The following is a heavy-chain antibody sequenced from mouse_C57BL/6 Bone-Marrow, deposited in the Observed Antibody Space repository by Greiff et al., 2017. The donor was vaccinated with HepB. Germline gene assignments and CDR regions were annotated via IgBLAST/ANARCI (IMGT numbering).Heavy chain of an antibody. Sequence: QVQLQQPGAELVKPGASVKLSCKASGYTFTSYWMHWVKQRPGRGLEWIGRIDPNSGGTKYNEKFKSKATLTVDKPSSTAYMQLSILTSEDSAVYYCARCYYGSSYENFDYWGQGTTLTVSS. J-gene: IGHJ2*01. V-gene: IGHV1-72*01. CDR1: GYTFTSYW. CDR2: IDPNSGGT. CDR3: ARCYYGSSYENFDY. D-gene: IGHD1-1*01.